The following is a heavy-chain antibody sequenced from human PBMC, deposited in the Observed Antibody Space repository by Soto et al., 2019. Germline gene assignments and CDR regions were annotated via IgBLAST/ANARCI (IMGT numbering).Heavy chain of an antibody. J-gene: IGHJ4*02. CDR1: GFTFSSYS. V-gene: IGHV3-21*01. Sequence: GGSLRLSCAASGFTFSSYSMNWVRQAPGKGLEWVSSISSSSSYIYYADSVKGRFTISRDNAKNSLYLQMNSLRAEDTAVYYCARVYSTGYYDGPFDYWGQGTLVTVSS. CDR3: ARVYSTGYYDGPFDY. D-gene: IGHD3-22*01. CDR2: ISSSSSYI.